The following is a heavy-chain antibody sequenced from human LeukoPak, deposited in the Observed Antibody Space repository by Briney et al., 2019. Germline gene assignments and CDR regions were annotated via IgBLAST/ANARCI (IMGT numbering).Heavy chain of an antibody. Sequence: PSETLSLTCTVSGGSISSFYWSWIRQPPGKGLEWIGYIHYSESTKYNPSLKSRVTMSVDTSKNQFSLKLSSVTAADTAAYYCASRSGSFSDALDIWGQGTLVTVSS. J-gene: IGHJ3*02. D-gene: IGHD3-10*01. V-gene: IGHV4-59*08. CDR1: GGSISSFY. CDR3: ASRSGSFSDALDI. CDR2: IHYSEST.